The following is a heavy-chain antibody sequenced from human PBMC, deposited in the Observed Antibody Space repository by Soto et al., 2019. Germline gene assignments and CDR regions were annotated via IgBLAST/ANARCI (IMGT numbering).Heavy chain of an antibody. CDR1: GYTFTSYG. CDR2: ISAYNGNA. Sequence: ASVKVSCKASGYTFTSYGISWVRQAPGQGLEWMGWISAYNGNANYAQKLQGRVTMTTDTSTSTAYMELRSLRSDDTAVYYCARGIYDSSGYTNWFDPWGQGTLVTVSS. CDR3: ARGIYDSSGYTNWFDP. V-gene: IGHV1-18*01. J-gene: IGHJ5*02. D-gene: IGHD3-22*01.